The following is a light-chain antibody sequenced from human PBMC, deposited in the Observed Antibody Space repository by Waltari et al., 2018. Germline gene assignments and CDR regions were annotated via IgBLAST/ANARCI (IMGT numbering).Light chain of an antibody. J-gene: IGLJ3*02. Sequence: QAVVTQPSSLSASPGASASLTCTLRSGVTVVSYHIYWYHQKAGSPPQFLLRYKSVSDKQLGSGVPSRFSGSKDASANVGILLISGLRSEDEADYYCMIWHRGVWVSGGGTQLTVL. CDR1: SGVTVVSYH. CDR3: MIWHRGVWV. V-gene: IGLV5-45*03. CDR2: YKSVSDK.